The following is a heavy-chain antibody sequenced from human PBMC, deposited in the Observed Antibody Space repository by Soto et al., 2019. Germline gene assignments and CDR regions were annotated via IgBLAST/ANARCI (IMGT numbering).Heavy chain of an antibody. CDR2: IYSGGST. J-gene: IGHJ3*02. Sequence: EVQLVESGGGLVQPGGSLRLSCAASGFTVSSNYMSWVRQAPGKGLEWVSVIYSGGSTYYADSVKGRFTISRDNSKNTLYLQMNSLRAEDTAVYYCARTVMVYESLGDAFDIWGQGTMFTVSS. CDR1: GFTVSSNY. D-gene: IGHD2-8*01. CDR3: ARTVMVYESLGDAFDI. V-gene: IGHV3-66*01.